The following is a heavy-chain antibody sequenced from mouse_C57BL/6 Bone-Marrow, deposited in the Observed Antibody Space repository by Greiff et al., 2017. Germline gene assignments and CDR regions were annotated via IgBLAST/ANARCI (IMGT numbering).Heavy chain of an antibody. CDR1: GYAFSSSW. V-gene: IGHV1-82*01. J-gene: IGHJ2*01. CDR3: AREITTVEATNFDY. D-gene: IGHD1-1*01. CDR2: IYPGDGDT. Sequence: QVQLKQSGPELVKPGASVKISCKASGYAFSSSWLNWVKQRPGKGLEWIGRIYPGDGDTNYNGKFKGKATLTADKSYSTAYMQLSSLTSEDSAVSFCAREITTVEATNFDYWGQGTTLTVSS.